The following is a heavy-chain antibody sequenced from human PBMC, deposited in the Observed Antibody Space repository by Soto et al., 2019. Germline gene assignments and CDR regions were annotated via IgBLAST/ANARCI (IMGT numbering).Heavy chain of an antibody. CDR2: ARNKANGYTT. D-gene: IGHD6-13*01. CDR3: ARSGGDSRTWYDDAFDI. V-gene: IGHV3-72*01. Sequence: EVQLVESGGGLVQPGGSLRLSCAASGFTFSDHYMDWVRQAPGKGLEWVGRARNKANGYTTEYAASVKGKFTISRDDSKNSLYLQRNSLKTEDTAMYYCARSGGDSRTWYDDAFDIWGQGTMVTVSS. CDR1: GFTFSDHY. J-gene: IGHJ3*02.